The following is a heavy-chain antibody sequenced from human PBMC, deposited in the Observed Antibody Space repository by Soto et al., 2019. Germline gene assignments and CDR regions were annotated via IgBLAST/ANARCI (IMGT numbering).Heavy chain of an antibody. CDR3: ARDVLTIFGVVINPQTYYYGMDV. CDR2: IIPIFGTA. J-gene: IGHJ6*02. Sequence: ASVKVSCKASGGTFSSYAISWVRQAPGQGLEWMGGIIPIFGTANYAQKFQGRVTITADESTSTAYMELSSLRSEDTAVYYCARDVLTIFGVVINPQTYYYGMDVWGQGTTVTVSS. V-gene: IGHV1-69*13. CDR1: GGTFSSYA. D-gene: IGHD3-3*01.